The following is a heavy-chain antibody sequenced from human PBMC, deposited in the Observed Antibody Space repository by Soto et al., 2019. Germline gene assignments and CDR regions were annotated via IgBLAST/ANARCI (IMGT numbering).Heavy chain of an antibody. CDR3: AREIFGVIISGGRDAFDI. J-gene: IGHJ3*02. CDR2: IIPIFGTA. CDR1: GGTFSTYA. V-gene: IGHV1-69*13. D-gene: IGHD3-3*01. Sequence: SVKVSCKASGGTFSTYAISWVRQAPGQGLEWMGGIIPIFGTAKYAQKFQGRVTITADESTSTAYMELSSLRSEDTAVYYCAREIFGVIISGGRDAFDIWGQGTMVTV.